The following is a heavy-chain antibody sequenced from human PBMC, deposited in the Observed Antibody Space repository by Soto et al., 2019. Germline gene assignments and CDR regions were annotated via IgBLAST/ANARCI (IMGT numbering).Heavy chain of an antibody. J-gene: IGHJ6*02. D-gene: IGHD6-19*01. Sequence: SETLSLTCTVSVDSISSGGYYWSWIRPHPGKGLEWIGSIYYSGSTYYNPSLKSRVTISVDTSKNQFSLKLSSVSAADTAVYFCARIVKAGYYGMDVWGQGTTVTVSS. V-gene: IGHV4-31*03. CDR2: IYYSGST. CDR1: VDSISSGGYY. CDR3: ARIVKAGYYGMDV.